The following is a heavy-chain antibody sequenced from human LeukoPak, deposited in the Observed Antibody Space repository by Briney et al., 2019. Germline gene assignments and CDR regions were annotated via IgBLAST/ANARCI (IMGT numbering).Heavy chain of an antibody. V-gene: IGHV3-30*18. D-gene: IGHD4-17*01. CDR3: AKGVTTVTTLWY. J-gene: IGHJ4*02. CDR2: ISYDGSNK. Sequence: GRSLRLSCAASGFTFSSYGMHWVRQAPGKGLEWVAVISYDGSNKYYADSVKGRFTISRDNSKNTLYLQMNSLRAEDTAVYYCAKGVTTVTTLWYWGQGTLVTVSS. CDR1: GFTFSSYG.